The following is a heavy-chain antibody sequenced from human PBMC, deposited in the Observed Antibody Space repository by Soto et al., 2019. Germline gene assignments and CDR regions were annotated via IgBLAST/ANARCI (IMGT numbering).Heavy chain of an antibody. J-gene: IGHJ4*02. CDR3: AREVQVHTPAFVY. CDR1: GGTFNTYA. CDR2: ISPMFGAA. V-gene: IGHV1-69*19. D-gene: IGHD3-10*01. Sequence: QVQLVQSGAEMKKPGSSVKVSCQSSGGTFNTYAMNWVRQAPGQGPEWMGDISPMFGAANYAPKLKGRVTNTADESTGTSYMQLSSLTSGDTALYFCAREVQVHTPAFVYWGQGTLVTVSS.